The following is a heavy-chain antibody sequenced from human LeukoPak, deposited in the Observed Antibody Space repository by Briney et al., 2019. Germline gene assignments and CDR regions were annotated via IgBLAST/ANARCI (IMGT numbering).Heavy chain of an antibody. J-gene: IGHJ2*01. D-gene: IGHD2-21*02. Sequence: SETLSLTCTVSGGSISSSSYYWGWIRQPPGKGLEWIGEINHSGSTNYNPSLKSRVTISVDTSKNQFSLKLNSVTAADTAVYYCARHSLSRQHIVVVTAVHWYFDLWGRGTLVTVSS. V-gene: IGHV4-39*01. CDR2: INHSGST. CDR3: ARHSLSRQHIVVVTAVHWYFDL. CDR1: GGSISSSSYY.